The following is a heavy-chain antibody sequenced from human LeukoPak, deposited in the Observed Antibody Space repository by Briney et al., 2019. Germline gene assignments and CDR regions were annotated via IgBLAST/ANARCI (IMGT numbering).Heavy chain of an antibody. V-gene: IGHV4-34*01. J-gene: IGHJ5*02. CDR1: GGSFSGYY. Sequence: SETLSLTCAVYGGSFSGYYWSWIRQPPGKGLEWIGEINHRGSTNYNPSLKSRVTISVDTSKNQFSLKLSSVTAADTAVYYCARALDIVVVPAAIIWFDPWGQGTLVTVSS. D-gene: IGHD2-2*03. CDR2: INHRGST. CDR3: ARALDIVVVPAAIIWFDP.